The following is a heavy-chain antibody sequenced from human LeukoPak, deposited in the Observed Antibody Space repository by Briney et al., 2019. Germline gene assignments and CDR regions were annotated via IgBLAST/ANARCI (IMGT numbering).Heavy chain of an antibody. CDR2: FIPIFGTA. J-gene: IGHJ6*03. D-gene: IGHD5-12*01. Sequence: GASVNVSCKASGGTFSSYAISWVRQAPGQGLEWMGAFIPIFGTANYAQKFQGRVTITADKSTSTAYMELSSLRSEDTAVYYCARGTYGGYVGGDYYYYMDVWGKGTTVTVSS. V-gene: IGHV1-69*06. CDR3: ARGTYGGYVGGDYYYYMDV. CDR1: GGTFSSYA.